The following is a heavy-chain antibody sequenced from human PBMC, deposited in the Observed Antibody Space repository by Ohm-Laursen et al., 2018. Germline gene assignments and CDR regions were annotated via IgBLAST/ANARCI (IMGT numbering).Heavy chain of an antibody. V-gene: IGHV3-15*01. J-gene: IGHJ4*02. CDR2: IKSRTSGGTT. CDR1: GFDFKSAW. Sequence: GSLRPSCAASGFDFKSAWMTWVRQSPGKGLEWVGRIKSRTSGGTTDYAAPVKGRFTISRDDSQSTVYLQMNSLTTEDTAMYYCAIDISEAGKGELDYWGQGILVTVSS. CDR3: AIDISEAGKGELDY. D-gene: IGHD6-13*01.